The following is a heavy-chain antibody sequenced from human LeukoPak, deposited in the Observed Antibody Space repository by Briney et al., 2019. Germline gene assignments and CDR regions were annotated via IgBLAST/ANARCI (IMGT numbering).Heavy chain of an antibody. V-gene: IGHV3-11*01. J-gene: IGHJ6*02. Sequence: GGSLRLSCAASGFTFSDYYMSWIRQAPGKGLEWVSYISSSGSTIYYADSVKGRFTISRDNAKNSLYLQMNSLRAEDTAVYYCARDPGGYEQARYYYYGMDVWGQGTTATVSS. D-gene: IGHD5-12*01. CDR3: ARDPGGYEQARYYYYGMDV. CDR1: GFTFSDYY. CDR2: ISSSGSTI.